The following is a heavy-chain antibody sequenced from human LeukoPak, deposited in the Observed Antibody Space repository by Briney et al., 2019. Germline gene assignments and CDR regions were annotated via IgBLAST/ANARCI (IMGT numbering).Heavy chain of an antibody. J-gene: IGHJ6*02. CDR3: ARSFKQWPEDYYYGMDV. CDR1: GFTFSSYA. Sequence: PGGSLRLSCAASGFTFSSYAMIWVRQAPGKGLEWVSGISWNSGSIGYADSVKGRFTISRENAKNSLYLQMNSLRAGDTAVYYCARSFKQWPEDYYYGMDVWGQGTTVTVSS. CDR2: ISWNSGSI. V-gene: IGHV3-9*01. D-gene: IGHD6-19*01.